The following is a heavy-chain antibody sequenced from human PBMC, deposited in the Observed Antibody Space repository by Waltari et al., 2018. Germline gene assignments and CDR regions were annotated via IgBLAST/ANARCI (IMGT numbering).Heavy chain of an antibody. CDR2: IFDSGTT. CDR3: ARHITFNYDFYGMDV. Sequence: QVQLQESGPGLVKPSETLSLPCPVPESSISSDYWSWIRQPPGKGLEWIGYIFDSGTTNYNPSLKSRVTISLDTSKNQNSLKLNSVTAADTAVYYCARHITFNYDFYGMDVWGQGTTVTVSS. V-gene: IGHV4-59*08. D-gene: IGHD3-16*01. CDR1: ESSISSDY. J-gene: IGHJ6*02.